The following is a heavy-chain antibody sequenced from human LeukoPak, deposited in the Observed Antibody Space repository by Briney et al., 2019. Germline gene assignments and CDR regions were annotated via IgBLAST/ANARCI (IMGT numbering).Heavy chain of an antibody. CDR3: ASSGYANPNFGN. CDR2: IYYSGST. CDR1: GGSISSYY. V-gene: IGHV4-59*01. J-gene: IGHJ4*02. D-gene: IGHD3-22*01. Sequence: SETLSLTCTVSGGSISSYYWNWIRQPPGKGMEWIGYIYYSGSTKYNPSLRSRVTTSMDTSKNQLSLKLSSVTAADTAVYYCASSGYANPNFGNWGQGTLVTVSS.